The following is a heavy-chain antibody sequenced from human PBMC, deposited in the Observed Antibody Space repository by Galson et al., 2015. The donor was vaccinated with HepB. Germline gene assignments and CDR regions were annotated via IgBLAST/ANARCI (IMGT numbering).Heavy chain of an antibody. D-gene: IGHD6-25*01. CDR3: ARNPASYDYYNMDV. Sequence: SLRLSCAASGSSFSSHSMNWVRQAPGKGLEWVSYISAGSTTRYYAASVKGRFTISRDNARNSVSLHMSSLRDEDTAVYYCARNPASYDYYNMDVWGQGTTVTVSS. CDR2: ISAGSTTR. V-gene: IGHV3-48*02. J-gene: IGHJ6*02. CDR1: GSSFSSHS.